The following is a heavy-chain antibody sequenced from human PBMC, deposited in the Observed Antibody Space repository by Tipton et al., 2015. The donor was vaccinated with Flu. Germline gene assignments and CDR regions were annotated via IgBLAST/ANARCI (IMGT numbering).Heavy chain of an antibody. J-gene: IGHJ5*02. CDR2: IYYSGST. CDR3: ARVSITIFGVVINSGWFDP. V-gene: IGHV4-59*01. Sequence: TLSLTCTVSGGSISSYYWSWIRRPPGKGLEWIGYIYYSGSTNYNPSLKSRVTISVDTSKNQFSLKLSSVTAADTAVYYCARVSITIFGVVINSGWFDPWGQGTLVTVSS. D-gene: IGHD3-3*01. CDR1: GGSISSYY.